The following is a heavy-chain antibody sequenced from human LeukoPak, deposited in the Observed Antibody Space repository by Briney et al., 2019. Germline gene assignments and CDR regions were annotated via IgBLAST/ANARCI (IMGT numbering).Heavy chain of an antibody. Sequence: ASVKVSCKPSGYTFTSYGISWVRQAPGQGLEWMGWISAYNGNTNYAQKLQGRVTMTTDTSTSTAYMELRSLRSDDTAVYYCASPSHCSSTSCLEFDYWGQGTLVTVSS. CDR3: ASPSHCSSTSCLEFDY. V-gene: IGHV1-18*01. CDR2: ISAYNGNT. J-gene: IGHJ4*02. D-gene: IGHD2-2*01. CDR1: GYTFTSYG.